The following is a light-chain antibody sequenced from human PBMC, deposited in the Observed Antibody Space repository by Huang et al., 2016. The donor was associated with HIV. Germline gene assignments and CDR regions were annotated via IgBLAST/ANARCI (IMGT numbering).Light chain of an antibody. CDR2: WAS. J-gene: IGKJ2*01. Sequence: DIVMTQSPDSLAVSLGERATINCKSSQNILYNSKNKNYLSLDQQKPGQPHKLRIYWASTRESGVPDRFSGSGSGTDFTLTISSLQAEDVAVYYCQQYYSTPPLFGQGTKLEIK. CDR3: QQYYSTPPL. V-gene: IGKV4-1*01. CDR1: QNILYNSKNKNY.